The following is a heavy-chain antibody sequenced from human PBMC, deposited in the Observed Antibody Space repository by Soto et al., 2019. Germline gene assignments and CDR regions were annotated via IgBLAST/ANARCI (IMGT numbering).Heavy chain of an antibody. CDR2: IIPIFGTA. V-gene: IGHV1-69*12. J-gene: IGHJ4*02. D-gene: IGHD3-22*01. CDR1: GGTFSSYA. CDR3: AREGTPYYYDSSGYYHFDY. Sequence: QVQLVQSGAEVKKPGSSVKVSCKASGGTFSSYAISWVRQAPGQGLEWMGGIIPIFGTANYAQKLQGRVTITADESTSTAYMELSSLRSEDTAVYYCAREGTPYYYDSSGYYHFDYWGQGTLVTVSS.